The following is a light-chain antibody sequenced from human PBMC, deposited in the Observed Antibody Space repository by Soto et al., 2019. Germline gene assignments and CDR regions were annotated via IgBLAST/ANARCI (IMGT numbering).Light chain of an antibody. V-gene: IGLV2-23*02. Sequence: QPVLTQPASVSGSPGQSITISCTGTSGDVGSFNLVSWYQQHPGNAPKLMIYEVSKRPSGVSNRFSGSKSGTTASLTISGLQAEDEADYYCCSYAGSGTWVFGGGTKLTVL. CDR1: SGDVGSFNL. J-gene: IGLJ3*02. CDR2: EVS. CDR3: CSYAGSGTWV.